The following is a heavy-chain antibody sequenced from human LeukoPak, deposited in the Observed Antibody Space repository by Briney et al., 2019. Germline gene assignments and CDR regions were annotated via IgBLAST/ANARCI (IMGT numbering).Heavy chain of an antibody. V-gene: IGHV1-2*02. CDR2: INPNSGGT. Sequence: ASVKVSCKASGYTFTGYYMHWVRQAPGQGLEWMGWINPNSGGTNYAQKFQGRVTMTRDTSISTAYMELSRLRSDDTAVYYCATEPTAMVYFDYWGQGTLVTVSS. D-gene: IGHD5-18*01. CDR3: ATEPTAMVYFDY. CDR1: GYTFTGYY. J-gene: IGHJ4*02.